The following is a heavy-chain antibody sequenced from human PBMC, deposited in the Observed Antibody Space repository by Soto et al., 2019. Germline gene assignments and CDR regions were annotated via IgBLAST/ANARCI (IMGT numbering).Heavy chain of an antibody. CDR2: ISGSGGST. D-gene: IGHD3-9*01. V-gene: IGHV3-23*01. CDR1: GFTFSSYA. J-gene: IGHJ6*02. Sequence: GGSLRLSCAASGFTFSSYAMSWVRQAPGKGLEWVSAISGSGGSTYYADSVKGRFTISRDNSKNTLYLQMNSLRAEDTAVYYCPNPTGLYSDCLSDRYYGMAVGAQGTPVTVPS. CDR3: PNPTGLYSDCLSDRYYGMAV.